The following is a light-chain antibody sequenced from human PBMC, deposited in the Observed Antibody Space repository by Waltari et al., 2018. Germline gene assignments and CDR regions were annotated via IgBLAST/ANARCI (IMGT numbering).Light chain of an antibody. CDR3: SSFSSRGTLVV. CDR2: EVT. J-gene: IGLJ3*02. Sequence: QSALTQPASVSASPGQSITISCTGTSSDVGGYNHVSWYQQHPGKAPKPIIYEVTNRPSGVSVRFSASKSGTPASLAISGLQGEDEADYYCSSFSSRGTLVVFGGGTKLTVL. V-gene: IGLV2-14*01. CDR1: SSDVGGYNH.